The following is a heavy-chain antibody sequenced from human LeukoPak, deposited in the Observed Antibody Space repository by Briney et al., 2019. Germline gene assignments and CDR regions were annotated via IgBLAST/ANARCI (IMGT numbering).Heavy chain of an antibody. CDR1: GFFVSDNC. J-gene: IGHJ4*02. D-gene: IGHD4-23*01. CDR2: ISSSDSTI. Sequence: GGSLRLSCAASGFFVSDNCMSWVRQAPGKGLEWVSYISSSDSTIYYADSVKGRFTISRDNAKNSLYLQMNSLRAEDTAVYYCARDYGGSSPFDYWGQGTLVTVSS. CDR3: ARDYGGSSPFDY. V-gene: IGHV3-11*04.